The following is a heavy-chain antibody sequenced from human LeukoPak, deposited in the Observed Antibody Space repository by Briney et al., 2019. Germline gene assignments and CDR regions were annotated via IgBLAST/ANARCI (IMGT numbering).Heavy chain of an antibody. D-gene: IGHD3-22*01. CDR1: GYSITSGYY. CDR2: IYTSGST. J-gene: IGHJ4*02. V-gene: IGHV4-38-2*02. Sequence: PSETLSLTCTVSGYSITSGYYWGWIRQPPGKGLEWIGRIYTSGSTNYNPSLKSRVTMSVDTSKNQFSLKLSSVTAADTAVYYCARGTPYYDSSGYSYWGQGTLVTVSS. CDR3: ARGTPYYDSSGYSY.